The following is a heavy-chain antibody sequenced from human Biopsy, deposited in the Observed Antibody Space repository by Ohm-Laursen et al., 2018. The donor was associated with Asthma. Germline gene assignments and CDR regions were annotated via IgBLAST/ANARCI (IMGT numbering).Heavy chain of an antibody. J-gene: IGHJ4*02. CDR3: ARGRGYCRDGNCYNYYFEN. CDR1: SGSGGYMRSGNYY. V-gene: IGHV4-31*02. D-gene: IGHD2-15*01. CDR2: IDYSGTT. Sequence: TLSLTCNLSSGSGGYMRSGNYYWSWIRHHPGSGLEWIGYIDYSGTTYYNPSLKSRVSLSPDTSKNQFSLRLSSLTAADTAVYYCARGRGYCRDGNCYNYYFENWGQGTLVTVSS.